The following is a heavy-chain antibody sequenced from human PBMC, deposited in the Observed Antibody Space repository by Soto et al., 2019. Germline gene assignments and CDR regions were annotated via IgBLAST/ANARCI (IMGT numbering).Heavy chain of an antibody. J-gene: IGHJ1*01. Sequence: GGSLRLSCAASGFTFSSYAMSWVRQAPGKGLERVSGTSGSGDSTYYADSVKGRFTISRDNSKNTLYLQMNSLRAEDTAVYYCAKGVPGIAVAGTGYFQHWGQGTLVTVSS. CDR3: AKGVPGIAVAGTGYFQH. CDR2: TSGSGDST. V-gene: IGHV3-23*01. CDR1: GFTFSSYA. D-gene: IGHD6-19*01.